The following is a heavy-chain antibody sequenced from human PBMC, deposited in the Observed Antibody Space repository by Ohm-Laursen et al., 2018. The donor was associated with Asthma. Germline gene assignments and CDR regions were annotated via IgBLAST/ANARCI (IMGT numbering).Heavy chain of an antibody. V-gene: IGHV4-59*01. D-gene: IGHD5-12*01. CDR1: GGSISSYY. CDR3: AREGGYGTLGL. J-gene: IGHJ4*02. CDR2: IYYSGST. Sequence: TLSLTCAVSGGSISSYYWSWIRQPPGKGLEWIGYIYYSGSTNYNPSLKSRVTISVDTSKNQFSLKLSSVTAADTAVYYCAREGGYGTLGLWGQGTLVTVSS.